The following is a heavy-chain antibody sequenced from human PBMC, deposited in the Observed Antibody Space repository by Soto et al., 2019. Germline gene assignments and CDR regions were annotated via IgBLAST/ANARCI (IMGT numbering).Heavy chain of an antibody. Sequence: QVQLVQSGAEVKKPGSSVKVSCKASGGAFSDYAFSWVRQAPGQGLEWLGGIMPIFRAPDYAQKFQGRVTITAREFTRTAYMQVNSLRSEDTALYYCASWWTGPDIGNYYYGMDVWGHGTTVTVS. D-gene: IGHD2-15*01. CDR1: GGAFSDYA. V-gene: IGHV1-69*12. CDR2: IMPIFRAP. CDR3: ASWWTGPDIGNYYYGMDV. J-gene: IGHJ6*02.